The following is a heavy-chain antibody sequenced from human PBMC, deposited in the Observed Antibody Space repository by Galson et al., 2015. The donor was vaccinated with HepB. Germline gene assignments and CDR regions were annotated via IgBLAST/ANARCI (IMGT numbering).Heavy chain of an antibody. Sequence: LRLSCAASGFTVSSNYMSWVRQAPGKGLEYVSAISSNGGSTYYADSVKGRFTISRDNSKNTLYLQMSSLRAEDTAVYYCAGIAARVYYYYGMDVWGQGTTVTVSS. J-gene: IGHJ6*02. CDR3: AGIAARVYYYYGMDV. CDR1: GFTVSSNY. CDR2: ISSNGGST. D-gene: IGHD6-6*01. V-gene: IGHV3-64D*06.